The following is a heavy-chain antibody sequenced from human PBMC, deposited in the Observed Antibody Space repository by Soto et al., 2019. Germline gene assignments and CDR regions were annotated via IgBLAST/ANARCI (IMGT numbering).Heavy chain of an antibody. Sequence: GASVKVSCKASGFTFTSSVVQWVRQARGQRLEWMGWINAGSGNTNYSQKFQGRVTITRDTSASTAYMELSSLRSEDTAVYYCARDVLLWFGDSGWFDPWGQGTLVTVSS. D-gene: IGHD3-10*01. CDR3: ARDVLLWFGDSGWFDP. CDR1: GFTFTSSV. J-gene: IGHJ5*02. V-gene: IGHV1-3*01. CDR2: INAGSGNT.